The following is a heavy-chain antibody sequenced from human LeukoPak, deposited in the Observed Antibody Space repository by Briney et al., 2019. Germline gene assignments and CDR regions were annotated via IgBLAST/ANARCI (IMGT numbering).Heavy chain of an antibody. V-gene: IGHV3-48*03. D-gene: IGHD2-15*01. J-gene: IGHJ5*02. CDR1: GFTFSSYE. Sequence: GGSLRLSCAASGFTFSSYEMIYVRQAPGKGLEWGSYISSSGSTIYYADSVKGRFTISRDNAKNSLYLQMNSLRAEDTAVYYCARDTLPLGYCSGGSCTDNWFDPWGQGTLVTVSS. CDR3: ARDTLPLGYCSGGSCTDNWFDP. CDR2: ISSSGSTI.